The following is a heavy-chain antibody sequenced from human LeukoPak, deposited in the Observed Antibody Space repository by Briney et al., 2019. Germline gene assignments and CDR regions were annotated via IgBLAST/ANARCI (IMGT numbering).Heavy chain of an antibody. Sequence: ASVKVSCKVSGYTLTELSMHWVRQAPGKGLEWMGGFDPGDGETIYAQKFQGRVTMTEDTSTDTAYMELSSLRSEDTAVYYCATLAAGYSGSYLPPPNWFDPWGQGTLVTVSS. CDR1: GYTLTELS. D-gene: IGHD1-26*01. J-gene: IGHJ5*02. CDR3: ATLAAGYSGSYLPPPNWFDP. V-gene: IGHV1-24*01. CDR2: FDPGDGET.